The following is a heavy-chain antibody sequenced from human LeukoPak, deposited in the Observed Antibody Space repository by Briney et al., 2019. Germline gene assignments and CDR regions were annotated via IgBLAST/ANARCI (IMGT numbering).Heavy chain of an antibody. CDR1: GYTFTSYD. J-gene: IGHJ4*02. V-gene: IGHV1-18*01. Sequence: ASVKVSCKASGYTFTSYDINWVRQATGQGLEWMGWMNPNSGNTNYAQKLQGRVTMTTDTSTSTAYVELRSLRSDDTAVYYCAISGYSFDYWGQGTLVTVSS. CDR3: AISGYSFDY. CDR2: MNPNSGNT. D-gene: IGHD5-18*01.